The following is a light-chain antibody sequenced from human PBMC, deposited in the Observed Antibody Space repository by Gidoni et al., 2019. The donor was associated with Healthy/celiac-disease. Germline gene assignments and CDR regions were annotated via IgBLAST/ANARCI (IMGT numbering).Light chain of an antibody. CDR1: QSVSSY. CDR3: QQRSNWPIT. Sequence: ELVFTPSPATLSLSPGERATLSCRASQSVSSYLAWYQQKPGQAPMLLIYDASNRATGITARFSGSGSGTDFTLTISSLEPEDFAVYYCQQRSNWPITFGQGTRLEIK. CDR2: DAS. V-gene: IGKV3-11*01. J-gene: IGKJ5*01.